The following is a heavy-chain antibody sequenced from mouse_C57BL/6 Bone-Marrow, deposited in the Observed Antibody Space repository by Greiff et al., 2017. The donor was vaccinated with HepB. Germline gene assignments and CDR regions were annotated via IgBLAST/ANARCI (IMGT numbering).Heavy chain of an antibody. D-gene: IGHD2-12*01. V-gene: IGHV2-2*01. J-gene: IGHJ4*01. CDR2: IWSGGST. CDR1: GFSLTSYG. Sequence: QVQLQQSGPGLVQPSQSLSITCTVSGFSLTSYGVHWVRQSPGKGLEWLGVIWSGGSTDYNAAFISRLSISKDNSKSQVFFKMNSLQADDTAIYYCAAAYYRGYYARDYWGQGTSVTVSS. CDR3: AAAYYRGYYARDY.